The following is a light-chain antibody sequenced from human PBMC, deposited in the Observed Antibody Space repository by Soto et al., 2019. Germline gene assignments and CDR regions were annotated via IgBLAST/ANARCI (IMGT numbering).Light chain of an antibody. Sequence: QSVLTQPASVSGSPGQSITVSCTGTSSDIGAHNFVSWYQQHPGKAPRLIIYEVSKRPSGVPDRFSGSKSGNTAYLTVSGLQAEDEADYHCSSYAGTNNWVFGGGTKVTVL. V-gene: IGLV2-8*01. CDR2: EVS. CDR1: SSDIGAHNF. J-gene: IGLJ3*02. CDR3: SSYAGTNNWV.